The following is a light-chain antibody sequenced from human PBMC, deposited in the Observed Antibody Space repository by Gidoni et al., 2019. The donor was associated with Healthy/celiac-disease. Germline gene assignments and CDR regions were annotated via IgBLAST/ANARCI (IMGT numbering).Light chain of an antibody. CDR1: NLGDKY. V-gene: IGLV3-1*01. CDR3: QACYSSTAVV. Sequence: SSELPQPPSVSVSPGQTASITCSGDNLGDKYACCYQQKPGQSPVLVIDQDSKRPSGIPGRFPGSNSANTATLSISGTQAMDEADYYCQACYSSTAVVFGGGTKLTVL. J-gene: IGLJ2*01. CDR2: QDS.